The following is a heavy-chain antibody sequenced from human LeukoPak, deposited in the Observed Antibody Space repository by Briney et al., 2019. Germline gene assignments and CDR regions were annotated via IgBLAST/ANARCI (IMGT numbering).Heavy chain of an antibody. CDR1: GFTFSSYA. J-gene: IGHJ3*01. V-gene: IGHV3-23*01. CDR3: ARDHHRRLYDSQARDTFDF. CDR2: ISGSGGST. D-gene: IGHD3-22*01. Sequence: GGSLRLSCAASGFTFSSYAMSWVRQAPGKGLEWVSAISGSGGSTYYADSVKGRFTISRGNSKNTLYLQMNSLRAEDTAVYYCARDHHRRLYDSQARDTFDFWGQGTMVTVSS.